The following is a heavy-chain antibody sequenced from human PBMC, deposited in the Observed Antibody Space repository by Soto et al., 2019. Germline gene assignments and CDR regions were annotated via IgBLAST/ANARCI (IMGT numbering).Heavy chain of an antibody. CDR3: AREGGPYGHSHHDSGYFSFDY. Sequence: SETLSLTCDVSGYSIRSGYFWAWIRQPPGKGLEWIASGYQGGSTYKNPSLKSRVTISVDTSKNQFSLRLTSVTAADTAVYYCAREGGPYGHSHHDSGYFSFDYWGQGTLVTVSS. CDR1: GYSIRSGYF. V-gene: IGHV4-38-2*01. CDR2: GYQGGST. D-gene: IGHD3-22*01. J-gene: IGHJ4*02.